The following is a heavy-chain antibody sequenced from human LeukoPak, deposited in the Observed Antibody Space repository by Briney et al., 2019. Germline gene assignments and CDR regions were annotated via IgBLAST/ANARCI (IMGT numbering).Heavy chain of an antibody. CDR3: ARDDIVVVPAAKLFYYYMDV. CDR2: INHSGST. V-gene: IGHV4-34*01. Sequence: GSLRLSCAASGFTFSDYYMSWIRQPPGKGLEWIGEINHSGSTNYNPSLKSRVTISVDTSKNQFSLKLSSVPAADPAVYYCARDDIVVVPAAKLFYYYMDVWGKGTTVTVSS. J-gene: IGHJ6*03. D-gene: IGHD2-2*01. CDR1: GFTFSDYY.